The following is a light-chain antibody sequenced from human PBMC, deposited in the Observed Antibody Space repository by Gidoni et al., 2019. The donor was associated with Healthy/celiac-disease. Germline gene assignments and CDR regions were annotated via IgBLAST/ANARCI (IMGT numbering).Light chain of an antibody. CDR2: AAS. CDR3: QQYNSYSLT. J-gene: IGKJ4*01. CDR1: EGISNS. Sequence: IQVNQSPSSLSASVGDRVTITGRASEGISNSLAWLQQKPAKAPKSLICAASSLQSGAPSKFSGSGSGTAFTLTIISLQPEDFATYYCQQYNSYSLTFGGGTKVEIK. V-gene: IGKV1-16*02.